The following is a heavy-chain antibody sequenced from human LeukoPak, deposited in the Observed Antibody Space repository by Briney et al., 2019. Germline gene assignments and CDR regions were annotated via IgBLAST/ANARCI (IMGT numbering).Heavy chain of an antibody. CDR1: GGSISSGSYY. D-gene: IGHD6-13*01. CDR3: ARGPRWSSSWYSQVYYYYMDV. Sequence: PSETLSLTCTVSGGSISSGSYYWSWTRQPAGKGLEWIGRIYTSGSTNYNPSLKSRVTISVDTSKNQFSLKLSSVTAADTAVYYCARGPRWSSSWYSQVYYYYMDVWGKGTTVTVSS. J-gene: IGHJ6*03. CDR2: IYTSGST. V-gene: IGHV4-61*02.